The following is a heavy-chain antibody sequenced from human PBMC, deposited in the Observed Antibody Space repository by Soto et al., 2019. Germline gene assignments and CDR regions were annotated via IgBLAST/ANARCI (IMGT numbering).Heavy chain of an antibody. Sequence: SETLSLTCTVSGGSISSSSHYWGWIRQPPGKELEWIGSIYYSGSTYYNPSLKSRVTTSVDTSKNQFSLRLSSVTAADTAVYYCGRXDEGYDFWSRYPGFFDCWGQGTLVTVSS. D-gene: IGHD3-3*01. V-gene: IGHV4-39*01. J-gene: IGHJ4*02. CDR3: GRXDEGYDFWSRYPGFFDC. CDR1: GGSISSSSHY. CDR2: IYYSGST.